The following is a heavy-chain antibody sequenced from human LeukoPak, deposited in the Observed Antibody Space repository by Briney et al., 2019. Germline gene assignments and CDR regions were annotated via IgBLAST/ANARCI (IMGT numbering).Heavy chain of an antibody. CDR2: IYPGDSDT. CDR3: ARHGLYDSSGYYYFYYYGMDV. D-gene: IGHD3-22*01. V-gene: IGHV5-51*01. Sequence: GESLKISCKYSGNSFTNYRIGWVRQMPGKGLEWMGIIYPGDSDTRYSPSFEGQVTISADKSISTAYLQWSSLKASDTAMYYCARHGLYDSSGYYYFYYYGMDVWGQGTTVTVSS. J-gene: IGHJ6*02. CDR1: GNSFTNYR.